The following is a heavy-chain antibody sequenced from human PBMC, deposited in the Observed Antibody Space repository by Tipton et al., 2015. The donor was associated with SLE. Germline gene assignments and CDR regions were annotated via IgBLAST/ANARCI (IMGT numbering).Heavy chain of an antibody. J-gene: IGHJ4*02. D-gene: IGHD2-8*01. CDR2: IHHDGGT. V-gene: IGHV4-38-2*02. CDR1: GYSITSDNY. Sequence: LSLTCTVSGYSITSDNYWGWIRQPPGKGLEWIGSIHHDGGTYYNPSLKSRVTMSVDTSKSQFSLNLKSVTATDTAVYYCTKDYYKWSRDYWGQGALVTVSS. CDR3: TKDYYKWSRDY.